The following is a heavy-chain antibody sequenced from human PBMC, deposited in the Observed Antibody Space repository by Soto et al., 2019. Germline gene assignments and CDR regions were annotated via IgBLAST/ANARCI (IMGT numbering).Heavy chain of an antibody. D-gene: IGHD6-13*01. V-gene: IGHV5-51*01. CDR3: ARHNRYSSTWFEGWFDP. CDR2: MHPGDSDT. CDR1: GYSFSNNW. Sequence: PGESLKISCKGSGYSFSNNWVGWVRQMPGKGLEWTGIMHPGDSDTRYSPSFQGQVTISADKSINTAYLQWSSLKPSDSAMYYCARHNRYSSTWFEGWFDPWGQGTLVTVSS. J-gene: IGHJ5*02.